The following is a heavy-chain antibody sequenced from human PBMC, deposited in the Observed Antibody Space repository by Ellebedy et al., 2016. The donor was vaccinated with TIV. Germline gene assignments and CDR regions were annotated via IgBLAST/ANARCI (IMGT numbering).Heavy chain of an antibody. V-gene: IGHV5-51*01. CDR3: ARRGGSGIPIRQTREEYGMDV. J-gene: IGHJ6*02. Sequence: GESLKISXKGSGYSFTSYWIGWVRQMPGKGLEWMGIIYPGDSDTRYSPSFQGQVTISADKSISTAYLQWSSLKASDTAMYYCARRGGSGIPIRQTREEYGMDVWGQGTTVTVSS. CDR2: IYPGDSDT. D-gene: IGHD5-12*01. CDR1: GYSFTSYW.